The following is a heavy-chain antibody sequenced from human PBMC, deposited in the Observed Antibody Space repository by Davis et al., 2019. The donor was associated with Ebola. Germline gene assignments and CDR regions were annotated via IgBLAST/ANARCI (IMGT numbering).Heavy chain of an antibody. CDR2: IFYGGAT. V-gene: IGHV4-39*01. D-gene: IGHD2-21*02. J-gene: IGHJ4*02. Sequence: SETLSLTCTVSGGSISNKIYYWGWIRQPPGKGLEWIGSIFYGGATYYNPSLHSRVTISVDTSKNQFSLKLSSMTAADTAVYYCARQSLGGTAFCGGDCFFDYWGPGTLVTVSS. CDR3: ARQSLGGTAFCGGDCFFDY. CDR1: GGSISNKIYY.